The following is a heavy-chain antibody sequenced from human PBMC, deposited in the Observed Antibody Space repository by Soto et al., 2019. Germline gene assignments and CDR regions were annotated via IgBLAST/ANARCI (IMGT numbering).Heavy chain of an antibody. J-gene: IGHJ4*02. V-gene: IGHV4-34*01. CDR2: INHSGST. D-gene: IGHD1-26*01. Sequence: SETLSLTCTVSGGSISSYYWSWIRQPAGKGLEWIGEINHSGSTNYNPSLKSRVTISVDTSKNQFSLKLSSVTAADTAVYYCASGGSYYLDYFDYWGQGTLVTVSS. CDR3: ASGGSYYLDYFDY. CDR1: GGSISSYY.